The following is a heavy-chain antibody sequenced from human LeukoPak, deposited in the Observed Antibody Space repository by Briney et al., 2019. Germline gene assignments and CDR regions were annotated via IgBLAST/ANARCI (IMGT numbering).Heavy chain of an antibody. D-gene: IGHD3-22*01. CDR1: GGSFSGYY. Sequence: QTSETLSLTCAVYGGSFSGYYWSWIRQPPGKGLEWIGEIYHSGSTNYNPSLKSRVTISVDKSKNQFSLKLSSVTAADTAVYYCARDLGSDSSGSDIWGQGTMVTVSS. J-gene: IGHJ3*02. V-gene: IGHV4-34*01. CDR2: IYHSGST. CDR3: ARDLGSDSSGSDI.